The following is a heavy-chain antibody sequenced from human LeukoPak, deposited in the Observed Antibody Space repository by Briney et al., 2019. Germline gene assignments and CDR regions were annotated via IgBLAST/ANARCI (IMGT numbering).Heavy chain of an antibody. D-gene: IGHD6-13*01. CDR1: GFSFSNAW. Sequence: GGSLRLSCAASGFSFSNAWMHWVRQAPGKGLVWVSHINGDGSTTSYADSVKGRFTISRDNAKNTVYLQMNSLRAEDTAVYYCAKGGSSSPRSTFDYWGQGTLLTVSS. CDR2: INGDGSTT. V-gene: IGHV3-74*01. CDR3: AKGGSSSPRSTFDY. J-gene: IGHJ4*02.